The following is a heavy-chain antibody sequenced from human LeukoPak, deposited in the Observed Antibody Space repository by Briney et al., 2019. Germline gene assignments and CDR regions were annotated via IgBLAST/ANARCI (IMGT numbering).Heavy chain of an antibody. CDR1: GSTFSSYS. J-gene: IGHJ4*02. Sequence: GGSLRLSCAASGSTFSSYSMNWVRQAPGKGLEWVSSISSSSSYIYYADSVKGRFTISRDNAKNSLYLQMNSLRAEDTAVYYCARDLEAGSGWWDWGQGTLVTVSS. CDR2: ISSSSSYI. V-gene: IGHV3-21*04. CDR3: ARDLEAGSGWWD. D-gene: IGHD6-19*01.